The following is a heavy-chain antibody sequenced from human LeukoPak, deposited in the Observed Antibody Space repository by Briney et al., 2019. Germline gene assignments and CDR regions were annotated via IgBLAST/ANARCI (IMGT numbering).Heavy chain of an antibody. J-gene: IGHJ4*02. CDR1: GFTFSNAW. Sequence: KPGGSLRLSCAASGFTFSNAWMNWIRQPPGKGLEWIGEINHSGSTNYNPSLKSRVTISVDTSKNQFSLKLSSVTAADTAVYYCASREPSFDYWGQGTLVTVSS. CDR2: INHSGST. D-gene: IGHD1-14*01. V-gene: IGHV4-34*08. CDR3: ASREPSFDY.